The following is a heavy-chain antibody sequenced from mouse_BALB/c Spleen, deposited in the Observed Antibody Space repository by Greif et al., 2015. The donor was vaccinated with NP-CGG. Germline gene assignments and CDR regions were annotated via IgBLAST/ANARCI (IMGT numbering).Heavy chain of an antibody. CDR3: AREYGNYFDY. CDR2: IRNKANGYTT. D-gene: IGHD2-10*02. CDR1: GFTFTDYY. V-gene: IGHV7-3*02. Sequence: MLVESGGGLVQPGGSLRLSCATSGFTFTDYYMSWVRQPPGKALEWLGFIRNKANGYTTEYSASVKGRFTISRDNSQSILYLQMNTLRAEDSATYYCAREYGNYFDYWGQGTTLTVSS. J-gene: IGHJ2*01.